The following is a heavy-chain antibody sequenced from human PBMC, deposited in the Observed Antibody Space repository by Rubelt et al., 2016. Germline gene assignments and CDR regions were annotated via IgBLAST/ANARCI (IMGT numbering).Heavy chain of an antibody. D-gene: IGHD6-19*01. Sequence: QVQLVQSGAEVKKPGASVKVSCKASGYTFTGYAMHWVRQAPGQRLEWMGWINAGNGNTKYSQKFQGRVTISRETSASTAYMELSSLRSEETAVYYCARVVNSGWYDYWGQGTLVTVSS. V-gene: IGHV1-3*01. CDR1: GYTFTGYA. CDR3: ARVVNSGWYDY. CDR2: INAGNGNT. J-gene: IGHJ4*02.